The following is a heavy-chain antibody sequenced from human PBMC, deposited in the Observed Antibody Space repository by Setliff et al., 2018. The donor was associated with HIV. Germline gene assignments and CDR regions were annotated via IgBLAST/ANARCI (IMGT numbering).Heavy chain of an antibody. D-gene: IGHD2-2*02. CDR2: IKQDGSEQ. Sequence: GALRLSCAASGFTFDDYAMHWVRQAPGKGLEWVAQIKQDGSEQYCVDSVRGRFTISRDNAKNSLYLQMNNLRAEDTAIYYCARRDTFYWGQGLLVTVSS. J-gene: IGHJ4*02. CDR3: ARRDTFY. V-gene: IGHV3-7*01. CDR1: GFTFDDYA.